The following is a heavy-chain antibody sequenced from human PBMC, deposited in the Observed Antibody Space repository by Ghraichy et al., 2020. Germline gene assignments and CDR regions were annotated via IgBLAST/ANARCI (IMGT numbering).Heavy chain of an antibody. D-gene: IGHD6-13*01. Sequence: SVKVSCKASGGTFSSYAISWVRQAPGQGLEWMRGIIPIFGTANYAQKFQGRVTITADESTSTAYMELSSLRSEDTAVYYCARGHSSSWYGYYYYYYMDVWGKGTTVTVSS. V-gene: IGHV1-69*13. J-gene: IGHJ6*03. CDR2: IIPIFGTA. CDR3: ARGHSSSWYGYYYYYYMDV. CDR1: GGTFSSYA.